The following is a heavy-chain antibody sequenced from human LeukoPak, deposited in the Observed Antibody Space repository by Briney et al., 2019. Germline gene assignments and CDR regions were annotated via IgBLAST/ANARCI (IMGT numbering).Heavy chain of an antibody. D-gene: IGHD4-17*01. CDR3: AEMGGDYGDYGWFDP. Sequence: SETLSLTCTVSGDSISSSSYYWGWIRQPPGKGLEWIGSIDYSVNTYYNPSLKSRVTISLYTSKNQFSLKLSSVTAADTAVYYCAEMGGDYGDYGWFDPWGQGTLVTVSS. J-gene: IGHJ5*02. CDR1: GDSISSSSYY. V-gene: IGHV4-39*07. CDR2: IDYSVNT.